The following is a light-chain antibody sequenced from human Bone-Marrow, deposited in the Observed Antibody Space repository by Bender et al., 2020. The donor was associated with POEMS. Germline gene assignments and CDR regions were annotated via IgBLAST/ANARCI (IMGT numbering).Light chain of an antibody. Sequence: QSALTQPASVSGSPGQSITISCTGSSSDVGGYDYVSWYQHHPGKVPKLIIYDVSYRPSGVSNRFSGSKSGNTASLTISGLQADDEADYYCASYTTSSTLGVFGGGTKLTVL. CDR2: DVS. CDR3: ASYTTSSTLGV. J-gene: IGLJ3*02. CDR1: SSDVGGYDY. V-gene: IGLV2-14*03.